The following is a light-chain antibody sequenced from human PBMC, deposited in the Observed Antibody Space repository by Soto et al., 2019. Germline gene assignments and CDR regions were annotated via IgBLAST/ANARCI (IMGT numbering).Light chain of an antibody. CDR3: QQYNNWPLT. Sequence: EIVLTQSPATLSLSPGERATLSCMASQSVSSNLAWYQQKPGQAPRLLIYGASTRATGVPARFSGSGSGTEFTLTISSLQSEDFAVYFCQQYNNWPLTFGQGTKVDIK. J-gene: IGKJ1*01. V-gene: IGKV3-15*01. CDR1: QSVSSN. CDR2: GAS.